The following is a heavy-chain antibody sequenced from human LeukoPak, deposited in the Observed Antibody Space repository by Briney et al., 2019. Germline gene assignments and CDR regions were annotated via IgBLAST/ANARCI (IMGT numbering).Heavy chain of an antibody. Sequence: PGGSLRLSCAASGFTFSSYGMSWVRQAPGKGLEWVSAISGSGGSTYYADSVKGRFTISRDNSKNTLYLQMNSLRAEDTAVYYCARDMMNLFDRDYWGQGTLVTVSS. V-gene: IGHV3-23*01. CDR3: ARDMMNLFDRDY. D-gene: IGHD3-16*01. CDR2: ISGSGGST. J-gene: IGHJ4*02. CDR1: GFTFSSYG.